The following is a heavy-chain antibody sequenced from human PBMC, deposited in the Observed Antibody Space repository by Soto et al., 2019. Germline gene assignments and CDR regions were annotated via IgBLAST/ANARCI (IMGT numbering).Heavy chain of an antibody. D-gene: IGHD3-16*01. CDR2: ISGSGGST. CDR3: AKVVSRGLGAV. J-gene: IGHJ6*02. CDR1: GFTFSSYA. V-gene: IGHV3-23*01. Sequence: GGSLRLSCAASGFTFSSYAMSWVRQAPGKGLEWVSAISGSGGSTYYADSVKGRFTISRDNTENTLYLQMNSLRAEDTAVYYCAKVVSRGLGAVWGQGTTVTVSS.